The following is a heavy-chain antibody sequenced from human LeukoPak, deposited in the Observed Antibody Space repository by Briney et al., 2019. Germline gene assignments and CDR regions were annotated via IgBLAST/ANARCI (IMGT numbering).Heavy chain of an antibody. D-gene: IGHD1-1*01. J-gene: IGHJ4*02. CDR2: IRSSSRGTI. V-gene: IGHV3-48*01. CDR3: ARDHNWAFDY. Sequence: PGGSLRLSCAASGFIFSDYSITWVRQAPGKGLEWVAYIRSSSRGTIYYADSVKGRFTISRDNAKNSLYLQMNSLRAEGTAVYYCARDHNWAFDYWGQGTLVTVSS. CDR1: GFIFSDYS.